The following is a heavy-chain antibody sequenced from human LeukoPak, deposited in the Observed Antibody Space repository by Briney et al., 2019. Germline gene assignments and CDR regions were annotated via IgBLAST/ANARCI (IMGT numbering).Heavy chain of an antibody. Sequence: SETLSLTCAVYGGSFSGYYWTWIRQPPGKGLESFGEINHSGSTNYNPYLKSRVTISVDTYKNQFSLKLSSVPAADTAVYYCARGRGSKVLLWFGDRYYFDYWGQGTLVTVSS. CDR2: INHSGST. CDR3: ARGRGSKVLLWFGDRYYFDY. J-gene: IGHJ4*02. CDR1: GGSFSGYY. D-gene: IGHD3-10*01. V-gene: IGHV4-34*01.